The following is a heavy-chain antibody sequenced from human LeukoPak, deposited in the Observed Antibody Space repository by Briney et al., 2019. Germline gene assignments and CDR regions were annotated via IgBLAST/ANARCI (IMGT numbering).Heavy chain of an antibody. J-gene: IGHJ4*02. V-gene: IGHV3-73*01. CDR1: GFTXXGSA. CDR3: TRHAPPGTTVVTPFSY. D-gene: IGHD4-23*01. CDR2: IRSKANSYAT. Sequence: LSXAXXGFTXXGSAMHWVRQASGKGVEGVGRIRSKANSYATAYAASVKGRFTISRDDSKNTAYLQMNSLKTEDTAVYYCTRHAPPGTTVVTPFSYWGQGTLVTVSS.